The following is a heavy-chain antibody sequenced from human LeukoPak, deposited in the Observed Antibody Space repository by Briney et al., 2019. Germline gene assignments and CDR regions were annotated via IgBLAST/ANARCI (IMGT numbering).Heavy chain of an antibody. D-gene: IGHD3-22*01. J-gene: IGHJ4*02. V-gene: IGHV3-23*01. Sequence: GGSLRLSCVGSGFTFSRSAMTWVRQGPGTGLEFVASIIYSGGATYYADSVKGRFTISRDNSKNTLYLQMNSLRAEDTALYYCAKDGLYYDGSEHVYYFDSWGQGTLVTVSS. CDR2: IIYSGGAT. CDR1: GFTFSRSA. CDR3: AKDGLYYDGSEHVYYFDS.